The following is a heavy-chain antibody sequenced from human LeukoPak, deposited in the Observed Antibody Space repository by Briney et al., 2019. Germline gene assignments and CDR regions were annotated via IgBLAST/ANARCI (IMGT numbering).Heavy chain of an antibody. D-gene: IGHD4-17*01. CDR3: AREATTVVTLRLRYFDY. CDR2: IIPILGIA. V-gene: IGHV1-69*04. Sequence: ASVKVSCKASGGTFSSYAISWVRQAPGQGLEWMGRIIPILGIANYAQKFQGRVTITADKSTSTAYMELSSLRSEDTAVYYCAREATTVVTLRLRYFDYWGQGTLVTVSS. CDR1: GGTFSSYA. J-gene: IGHJ4*02.